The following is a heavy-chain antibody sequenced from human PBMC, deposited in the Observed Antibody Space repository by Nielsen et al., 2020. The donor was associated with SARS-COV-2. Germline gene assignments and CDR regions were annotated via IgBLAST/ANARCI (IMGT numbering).Heavy chain of an antibody. J-gene: IGHJ4*02. CDR2: IYTSGST. CDR3: ARRGGSEIYFDY. V-gene: IGHV4-61*02. D-gene: IGHD1-26*01. CDR1: GGSTSSGSYY. Sequence: SETLSLTCTVSGGSTSSGSYYWSWIRQPAGKGLEWIGRIYTSGSTNYNPSLKSQVTISVDTPKNSFSLKLTSVTAADTAVYYYARRGGSEIYFDYWGQGTLVTVSS.